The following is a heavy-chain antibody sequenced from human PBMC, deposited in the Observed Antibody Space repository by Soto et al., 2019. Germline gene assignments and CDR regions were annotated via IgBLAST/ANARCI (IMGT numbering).Heavy chain of an antibody. CDR1: GGSISSGGYF. V-gene: IGHV4-30-2*01. CDR3: ARERGPYCGGDCYPATPNWFDP. Sequence: QLQLQESGSGLVKPSQTLSLTCAVSGGSISSGGYFWSWIRQPPGKGLEWIGYIYHSGSTYYNPSVKSRDSISGDRCKNQLSMKLSSVTAADTAVYYCARERGPYCGGDCYPATPNWFDPWGQGTLVSVSS. D-gene: IGHD2-21*02. CDR2: IYHSGST. J-gene: IGHJ5*02.